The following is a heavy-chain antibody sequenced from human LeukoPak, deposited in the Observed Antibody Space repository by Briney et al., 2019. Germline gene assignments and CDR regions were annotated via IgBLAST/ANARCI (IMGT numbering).Heavy chain of an antibody. CDR1: GFTFSSYA. Sequence: GGSPRLSCSASGFTFSSYAMHWVRQAPGKGLEYVSAISSNGGSTYYADSVKGRFTISRDNSKNTLYLQMSSLRAEDTAVYYCVKDCPYYYGSGSPLDYWGQGTLVTVSS. CDR2: ISSNGGST. CDR3: VKDCPYYYGSGSPLDY. J-gene: IGHJ4*02. D-gene: IGHD3-10*01. V-gene: IGHV3-64D*09.